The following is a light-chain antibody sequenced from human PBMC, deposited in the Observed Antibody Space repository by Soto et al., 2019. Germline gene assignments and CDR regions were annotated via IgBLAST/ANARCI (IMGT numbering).Light chain of an antibody. Sequence: SVRTPPASVSGSLGQSITISCTVSSSAVGSYRFVSWYQHHPGKVPKLIIYEGSKRPSGVSNRFSGSEPGNTASLTISGLQAEDEADYYCCSSAPSRTFVFGTGTKVTVL. CDR3: CSSAPSRTFV. J-gene: IGLJ1*01. CDR2: EGS. CDR1: SSAVGSYRF. V-gene: IGLV2-23*01.